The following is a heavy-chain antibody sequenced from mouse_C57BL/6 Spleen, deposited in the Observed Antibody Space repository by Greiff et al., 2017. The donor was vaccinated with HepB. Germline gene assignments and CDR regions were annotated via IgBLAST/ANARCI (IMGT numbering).Heavy chain of an antibody. CDR2: IDPSDSYT. J-gene: IGHJ3*01. D-gene: IGHD4-1*01. CDR3: ARWDCDEAWFAY. Sequence: QVQLQQPGAELVMPGASVKLSCKASGYTFTSYWMHWVKQRPGQGLEWIGEIDPSDSYTNYNQKFKGKSTLTVDKSSSTAYMQLSSMTSEDSAVYYCARWDCDEAWFAYWGQGTLVTVSA. V-gene: IGHV1-69*01. CDR1: GYTFTSYW.